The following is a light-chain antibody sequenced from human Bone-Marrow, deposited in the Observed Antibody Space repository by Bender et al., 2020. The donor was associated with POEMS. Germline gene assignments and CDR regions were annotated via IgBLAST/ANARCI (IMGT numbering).Light chain of an antibody. CDR2: DVT. CDR1: SSDVGGYEY. CDR3: SSHADNNILL. J-gene: IGLJ1*01. Sequence: QSALTQPRSVSGSPGQSVTISCTGTSSDVGGYEYVSWYQQHPGKAPKLIIYDVTARPSGVPDRFSGSKSGNTASLTISGLQAEDEADYYCSSHADNNILLFGSGTKVTAL. V-gene: IGLV2-11*01.